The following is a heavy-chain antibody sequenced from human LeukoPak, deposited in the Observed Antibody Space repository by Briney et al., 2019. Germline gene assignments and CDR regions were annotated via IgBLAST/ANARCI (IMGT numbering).Heavy chain of an antibody. CDR1: GFTFSDYY. D-gene: IGHD3-9*01. V-gene: IGHV3-33*08. CDR3: ARVANITTFGMDV. J-gene: IGHJ6*02. Sequence: PGGSLRLSCAASGFTFSDYYMSWVRQAPGKGLEWVALIWFDGSKKYYADSVKGRFTISRDNSKNTLYLQMNSLRVEDTAVYYCARVANITTFGMDVWGQGTTATVSS. CDR2: IWFDGSKK.